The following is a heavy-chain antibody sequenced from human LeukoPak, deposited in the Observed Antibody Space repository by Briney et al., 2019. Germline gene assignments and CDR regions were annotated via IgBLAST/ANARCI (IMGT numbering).Heavy chain of an antibody. Sequence: GGSLRLSCAASGFTFSIYGMHWVRQAPGKGLEWVAVIWEDGTNIRYADSVKGRFTISRDNAKNSLYLQMNSLRDEDTAVYYCARAVGSSGWYYFDYWGQGTLVTVSS. V-gene: IGHV3-33*01. J-gene: IGHJ4*02. CDR3: ARAVGSSGWYYFDY. CDR2: IWEDGTNI. D-gene: IGHD6-19*01. CDR1: GFTFSIYG.